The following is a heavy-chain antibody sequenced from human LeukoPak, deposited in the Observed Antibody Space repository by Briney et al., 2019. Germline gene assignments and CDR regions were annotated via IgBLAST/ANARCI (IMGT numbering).Heavy chain of an antibody. CDR1: GFTFSSYA. J-gene: IGHJ6*02. D-gene: IGHD2-2*01. CDR2: ISGSGGST. CDR3: AKNPRPGYCSSTSCWGGMDV. V-gene: IGHV3-23*01. Sequence: GGSLGLSCAASGFTFSSYAMSWVRQAPGKGLEWVSAISGSGGSTYYADSVKGRFTISRDNSKNTLYLQMNSLRAEDTAVYYCAKNPRPGYCSSTSCWGGMDVWGQGTTVTVSS.